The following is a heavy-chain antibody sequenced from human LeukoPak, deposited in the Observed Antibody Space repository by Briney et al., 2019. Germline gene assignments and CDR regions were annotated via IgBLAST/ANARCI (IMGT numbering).Heavy chain of an antibody. Sequence: PGGSLRLSCAASGFTFSSYAMSWVRQAPGKGLEWVSAISGSGGSTYYADSVKGRFTISRDNSKNTLYLQMNSLRAEDTAVYYCARLDGLGSYSRGPDYWGQGTLVTVSS. CDR3: ARLDGLGSYSRGPDY. CDR2: ISGSGGST. V-gene: IGHV3-23*01. D-gene: IGHD3-10*01. CDR1: GFTFSSYA. J-gene: IGHJ4*02.